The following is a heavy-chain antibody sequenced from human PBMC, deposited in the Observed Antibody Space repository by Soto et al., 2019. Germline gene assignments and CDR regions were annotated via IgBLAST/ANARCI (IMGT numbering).Heavy chain of an antibody. Sequence: QVQLQQWGAGLLKPSETLSLTCAVYGGSFSDYYWGWFRQPPGKGLECIGEISQSGSTNYNPSLKSRVTISLDTSKNQFSLKLSFVTAADTAMYYCARGLRASYGVRLSYYYYGMDMWGQGTTVTVSS. CDR2: ISQSGST. J-gene: IGHJ6*02. V-gene: IGHV4-34*02. CDR3: ARGLRASYGVRLSYYYYGMDM. CDR1: GGSFSDYY. D-gene: IGHD3-10*01.